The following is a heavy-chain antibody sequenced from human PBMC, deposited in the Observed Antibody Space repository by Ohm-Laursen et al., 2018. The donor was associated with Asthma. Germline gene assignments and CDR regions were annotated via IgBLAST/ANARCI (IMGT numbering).Heavy chain of an antibody. J-gene: IGHJ4*02. CDR1: GGTFSSYA. Sequence: ASVKVSCKASGGTFSSYAISWVRQATGQGLEWMGWMNPNSGNTGYAQKFQGRVTMTRNTSISTAYMELSSLRSEDTAVYYCATLRYYFDYWGQGTLVTVSS. V-gene: IGHV1-8*02. CDR3: ATLRYYFDY. CDR2: MNPNSGNT. D-gene: IGHD4-17*01.